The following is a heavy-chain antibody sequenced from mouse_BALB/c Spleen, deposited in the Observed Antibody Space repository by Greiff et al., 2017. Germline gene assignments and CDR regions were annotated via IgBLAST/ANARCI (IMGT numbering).Heavy chain of an antibody. J-gene: IGHJ4*01. V-gene: IGHV3-2*02. CDR3: AREGRYDRYAMDY. Sequence: EVKLQESGPGLVKPSQSLSLTCTVTGYSITSDYAWNWIRQFPGNKLEWMGYISYSGSTSYNPSLKSRISITRDTSKNQFFLQLNSVTTEDTATYYCAREGRYDRYAMDYWGQGTSVTVSS. CDR1: GYSITSDYA. D-gene: IGHD2-14*01. CDR2: ISYSGST.